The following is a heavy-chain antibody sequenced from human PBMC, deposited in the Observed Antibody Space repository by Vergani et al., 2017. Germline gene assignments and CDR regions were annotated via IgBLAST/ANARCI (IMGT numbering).Heavy chain of an antibody. CDR2: ISPDGIST. D-gene: IGHD3-9*01. Sequence: QVQLVQSGAEVGKPGASVKISCKASGYTFTAYYIHWVRQAPEQGLEWVGVISPDGISTFYAQKFQGRVTITRDTSTSTVYVEVTSLRSEDTAVYYCAREPPLTGFFDYWGQGTLVTVSS. J-gene: IGHJ4*02. CDR3: AREPPLTGFFDY. CDR1: GYTFTAYY. V-gene: IGHV1-46*03.